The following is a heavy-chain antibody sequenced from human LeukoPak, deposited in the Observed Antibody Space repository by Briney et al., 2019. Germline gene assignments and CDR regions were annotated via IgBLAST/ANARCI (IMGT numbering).Heavy chain of an antibody. Sequence: ASVKVSCKASGYTFTGSCTHWVRQAPGQGLEWMGWINPNSGVSNYAQKFRGRVTMTRDTSISTAYMELSRLTSDDTAVYYCARDSGCSGGSCYFDYWGQGTLVTVSS. D-gene: IGHD2-15*01. CDR3: ARDSGCSGGSCYFDY. V-gene: IGHV1-2*02. CDR2: INPNSGVS. J-gene: IGHJ4*02. CDR1: GYTFTGSC.